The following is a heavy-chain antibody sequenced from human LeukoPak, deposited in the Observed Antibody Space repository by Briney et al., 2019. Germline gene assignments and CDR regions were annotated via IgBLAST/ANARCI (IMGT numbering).Heavy chain of an antibody. CDR2: ISYDGSNK. D-gene: IGHD2-2*01. CDR3: ARGNVVVVPAASWFDH. V-gene: IGHV3-30-3*01. J-gene: IGHJ5*02. Sequence: GGSLRLSRAASGFTFSSYAMHWVRQAPGKGLEWVAVISYDGSNKYYADSVKGRFTISRDNSKNTLYLQMSSLRAEDTAVYYCARGNVVVVPAASWFDHWGQGTLVTVSS. CDR1: GFTFSSYA.